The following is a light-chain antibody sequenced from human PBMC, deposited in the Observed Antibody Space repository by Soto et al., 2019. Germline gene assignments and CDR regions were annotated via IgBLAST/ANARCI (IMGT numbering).Light chain of an antibody. CDR1: SSDVGGYDS. CDR3: SSYTITYTYV. CDR2: GVN. J-gene: IGLJ1*01. V-gene: IGLV2-14*01. Sequence: QSALTQPASVSGSPGQSITISCTGTSSDVGGYDSVSWYQQHPGKAPKLIIYGVNYRPSGVSHRFSGSKSGNTASLTISGLQSEDEADYYCSSYTITYTYVFXTGTKGTVL.